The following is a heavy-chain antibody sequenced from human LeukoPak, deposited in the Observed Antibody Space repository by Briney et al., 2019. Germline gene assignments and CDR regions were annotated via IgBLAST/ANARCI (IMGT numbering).Heavy chain of an antibody. V-gene: IGHV4-39*07. J-gene: IGHJ3*02. D-gene: IGHD3-10*01. CDR2: ICSSGST. CDR1: GVSISSGSNY. Sequence: SETLSLTCSVSGVSISSGSNYWGWIRQPPGKTLEWIGSICSSGSTYYNPSLKSRVIILIDTAKNHFSLNLSSVTAADTAVYYCARSDGYGLVGIWGQGTMITVSS. CDR3: ARSDGYGLVGI.